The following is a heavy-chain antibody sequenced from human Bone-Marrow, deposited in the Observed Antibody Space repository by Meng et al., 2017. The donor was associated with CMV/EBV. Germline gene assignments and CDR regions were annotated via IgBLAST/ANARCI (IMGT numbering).Heavy chain of an antibody. CDR3: ARGGRRRGLDY. Sequence: GSLRLSCTVSGGSISSSSYYWGWIRQPPGKGLEWIGSIYYSGSTYYNPSLKRRVTISVDTSKNQFSLKLSSVTAADTAVYYCARGGRRRGLDYWGQGTLVTVSS. V-gene: IGHV4-39*07. J-gene: IGHJ4*02. CDR2: IYYSGST. CDR1: GGSISSSSYY. D-gene: IGHD1-14*01.